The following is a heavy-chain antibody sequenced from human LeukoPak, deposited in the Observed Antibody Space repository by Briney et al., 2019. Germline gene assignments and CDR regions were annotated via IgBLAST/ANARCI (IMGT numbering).Heavy chain of an antibody. CDR3: ARVPNYDFWSGYLGNYYYYMDV. CDR2: ISSSSSYI. CDR1: GFTFSSYS. J-gene: IGHJ6*03. D-gene: IGHD3-3*01. Sequence: GGSLRLSCAASGFTFSSYSMNWVRQAPGKGLEWVSSISSSSSYIYYADSVKGRFTISRDNAKNSLYLQMNSLRAEDTAVYYCARVPNYDFWSGYLGNYYYYMDVWGKGTTVTVSS. V-gene: IGHV3-21*01.